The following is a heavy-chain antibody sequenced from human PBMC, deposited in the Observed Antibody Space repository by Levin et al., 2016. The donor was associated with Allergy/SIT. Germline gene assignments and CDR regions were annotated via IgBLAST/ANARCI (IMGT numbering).Heavy chain of an antibody. CDR3: ARAAITSRDIDY. V-gene: IGHV3-74*01. J-gene: IGHJ4*02. CDR1: GFTFSSYW. D-gene: IGHD1-14*01. CDR2: INSDGSST. Sequence: GGSLRLSCAASGFTFSSYWMHWVRQAPGKGLVWVSRINSDGSSTSYADSVKGRFTISRDNAKNTLYLQMNSLRAEDTAVYYCARAAITSRDIDYWGQGTLVTVSS.